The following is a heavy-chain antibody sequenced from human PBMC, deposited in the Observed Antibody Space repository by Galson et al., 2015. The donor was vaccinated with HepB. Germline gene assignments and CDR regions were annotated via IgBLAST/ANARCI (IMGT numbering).Heavy chain of an antibody. CDR2: INHSGST. J-gene: IGHJ6*03. Sequence: SETLSLTCAVYGGSFSGYYWSWIRQPPGKGLEWIGEINHSGSTNYNPSLKSRVTISVDTSKNQFSLKLSSVTAADTAVYYCARGLRTGRQNYYYYYMDVWGKGTTVTVSS. CDR1: GGSFSGYY. CDR3: ARGLRTGRQNYYYYYMDV. V-gene: IGHV4-34*01. D-gene: IGHD1-14*01.